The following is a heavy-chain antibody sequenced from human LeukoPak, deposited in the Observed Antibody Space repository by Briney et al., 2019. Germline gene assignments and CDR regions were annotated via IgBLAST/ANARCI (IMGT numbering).Heavy chain of an antibody. D-gene: IGHD5-18*01. CDR3: ARDLSGIAGYTYGRGIDY. CDR1: GFTFSSYG. J-gene: IGHJ4*02. V-gene: IGHV3-7*01. Sequence: WGSLRLSCAASGFTFSSYGMHWVRQAPGKGLEWVANIKKDGSEKYYVDAVKGRFTISRDNAKTSLYLQMNSLRAEDTAVYYCARDLSGIAGYTYGRGIDYWGQGTLVTVSS. CDR2: IKKDGSEK.